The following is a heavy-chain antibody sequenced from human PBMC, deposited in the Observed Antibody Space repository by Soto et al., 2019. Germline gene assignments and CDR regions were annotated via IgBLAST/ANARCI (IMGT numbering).Heavy chain of an antibody. V-gene: IGHV1-69*01. CDR2: IIPIYGRA. CDR1: GDNFRTNA. Sequence: QVQLVQSGTVVKWPGSSVRVSCKVSGDNFRTNAINWVRQAPGQGLEWMGGIIPIYGRADAIERFQGRVTITADESTSTAYMELRGLRSDDTALYYGARGPYSGSYTHFENWGQGTLITVSS. CDR3: ARGPYSGSYTHFEN. J-gene: IGHJ4*02. D-gene: IGHD1-26*01.